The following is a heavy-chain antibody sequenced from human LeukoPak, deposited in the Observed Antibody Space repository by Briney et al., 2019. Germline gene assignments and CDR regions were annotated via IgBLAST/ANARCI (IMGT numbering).Heavy chain of an antibody. CDR2: ITSGGGTT. CDR3: SKDQHGWNFGAGVD. CDR1: GFAFSTYA. J-gene: IGHJ4*02. Sequence: GGSLRLSCAASGFAFSTYAMSWVRPAPGKGLEWVSGITSGGGTTYYAGSVEGRFTNSRDNSKNTLYLQMNSLRAEDTAVYYCSKDQHGWNFGAGVDWGQGTLVTVSS. D-gene: IGHD3-3*01. V-gene: IGHV3-23*01.